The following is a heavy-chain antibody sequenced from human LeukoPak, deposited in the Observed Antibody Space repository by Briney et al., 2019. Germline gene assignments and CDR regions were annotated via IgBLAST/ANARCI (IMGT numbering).Heavy chain of an antibody. CDR1: GFTFSTYW. V-gene: IGHV3-74*01. Sequence: GGSLRLSCAASGFTFSTYWMHWVRQAPGKGLVWVSRINDDGRSTSYADSVKGRFTISRDNAKNSLYLQMNSLRAEDTAVYYCAKEGYSRGYYSYYYMDVWGKGTTVTVSS. J-gene: IGHJ6*03. CDR3: AKEGYSRGYYSYYYMDV. D-gene: IGHD6-13*01. CDR2: INDDGRST.